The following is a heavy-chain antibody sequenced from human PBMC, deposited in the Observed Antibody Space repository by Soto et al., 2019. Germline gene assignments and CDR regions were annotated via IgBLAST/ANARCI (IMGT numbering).Heavy chain of an antibody. J-gene: IGHJ4*02. Sequence: QVQLVQSGPEVKKPGASVKVSCETSGYTFTDYGISWVRQAPGQGLEWMGWISTSKGNTNYAQKFQGRVTMTTDTSTSTGYMELRSLRSDDTAVYYCATRSPAFDYWGQGTLVTVSS. CDR3: ATRSPAFDY. V-gene: IGHV1-18*01. CDR1: GYTFTDYG. CDR2: ISTSKGNT.